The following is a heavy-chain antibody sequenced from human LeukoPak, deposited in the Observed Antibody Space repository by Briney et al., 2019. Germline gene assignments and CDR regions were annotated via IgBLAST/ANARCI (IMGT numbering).Heavy chain of an antibody. CDR2: INGDGTTT. V-gene: IGHV3-74*03. Sequence: GGSLRLSCAVTGFTFSTFWMHWVRQVPGKGLVWVSYINGDGTTTTYADSVKGRFTISRDNAKNTGYLQMNSLGGEDTAVYYCARDSSASSGYYYPQGFDPWGQGTLVTVSS. J-gene: IGHJ5*02. D-gene: IGHD3-22*01. CDR3: ARDSSASSGYYYPQGFDP. CDR1: GFTFSTFW.